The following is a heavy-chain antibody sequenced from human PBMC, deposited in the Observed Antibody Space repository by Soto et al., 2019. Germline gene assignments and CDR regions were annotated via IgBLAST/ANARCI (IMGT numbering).Heavy chain of an antibody. Sequence: LMLSYAATGFMVGTYWMSWVRQAPGKGLEWVANIKHDGNEKYYADSVKGRFTVSRDNVKNFLHLQMSSLRGDDTGVYFCVRATLSWGHYYFRGLDVWGQGTTVTVSS. CDR3: VRATLSWGHYYFRGLDV. CDR2: IKHDGNEK. J-gene: IGHJ6*02. D-gene: IGHD3-22*01. V-gene: IGHV3-7*01. CDR1: GFMVGTYW.